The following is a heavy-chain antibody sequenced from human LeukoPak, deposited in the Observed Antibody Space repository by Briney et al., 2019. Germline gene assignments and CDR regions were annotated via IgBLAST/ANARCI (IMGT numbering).Heavy chain of an antibody. CDR2: INLDGSER. J-gene: IGHJ6*02. CDR3: ARARRGGKSYYFHGMDV. V-gene: IGHV3-7*01. D-gene: IGHD3-10*01. CDR1: GFTFRDYR. Sequence: GGSLRLSCAVSGFTFRDYRMAWVRQAPGKGLAWVANINLDGSERDYVDSVKGRFTISRDNAKNSLYLQMSSLRGEDTAVYYCARARRGGKSYYFHGMDVWGQGTTVTVSS.